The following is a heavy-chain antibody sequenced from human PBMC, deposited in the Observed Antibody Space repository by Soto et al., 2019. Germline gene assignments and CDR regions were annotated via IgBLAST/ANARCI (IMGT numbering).Heavy chain of an antibody. CDR3: VRGGYYYGYRIVGGDY. D-gene: IGHD5-18*01. CDR1: GFTFTSYD. J-gene: IGHJ4*02. Sequence: QVQLVESGGGVVQPGRSLRLSCAASGFTFTSYDMHWVRQAPGKGLEWVALISYDGHNKYHADSVQGRFTISRDNSKNTLYLQMNSLRPEDTAVYYCVRGGYYYGYRIVGGDYWGQGTLVTVSS. CDR2: ISYDGHNK. V-gene: IGHV3-30*03.